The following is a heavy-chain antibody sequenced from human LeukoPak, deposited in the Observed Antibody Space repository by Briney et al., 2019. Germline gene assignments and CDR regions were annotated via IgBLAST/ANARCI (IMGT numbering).Heavy chain of an antibody. V-gene: IGHV3-7*01. Sequence: GGSLRLSCAASGFTFSSYWMSWVRQAPGKGLEWAANIKQDGSEKYYVDSVKGRFTISRDNAKNSLYLQMNSLRAEDTAVYYCARDNGRGYSGYDYRYYFDYWGQGTLVTVSS. CDR2: IKQDGSEK. D-gene: IGHD5-12*01. J-gene: IGHJ4*02. CDR3: ARDNGRGYSGYDYRYYFDY. CDR1: GFTFSSYW.